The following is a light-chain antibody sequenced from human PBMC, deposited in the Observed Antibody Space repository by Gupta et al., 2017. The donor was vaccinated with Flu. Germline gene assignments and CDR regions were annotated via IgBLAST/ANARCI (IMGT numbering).Light chain of an antibody. CDR3: QLSYSTPLLT. J-gene: IGKJ3*01. CDR2: AAS. V-gene: IGKV1-39*01. Sequence: SSLSASVGDRVTITCRASQYIRNYLNWYQQKPGEAPKLLVYAASSLQSGVPSRFSGGGSGTDFTLTISSRQPEDCATYFCQLSYSTPLLTFGPGTKLDIK. CDR1: QYIRNY.